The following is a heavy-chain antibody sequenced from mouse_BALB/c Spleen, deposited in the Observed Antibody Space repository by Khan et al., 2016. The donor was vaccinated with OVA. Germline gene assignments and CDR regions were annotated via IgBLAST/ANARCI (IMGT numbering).Heavy chain of an antibody. CDR1: GYTFTDFY. J-gene: IGHJ3*01. CDR2: ISPGSGDT. V-gene: IGHV1-77*01. D-gene: IGHD1-2*01. CDR3: ASRNYFGYTFAY. Sequence: QVQLQQSGTELARPGASVNLSCKATGYTFTDFYINWVKQRSGQGLEWIGEISPGSGDTYYNEKFKGKATLTADKSSSTAYMQLSSLTSEASAVYYGASRNYFGYTFAYWGQGTLVTVSA.